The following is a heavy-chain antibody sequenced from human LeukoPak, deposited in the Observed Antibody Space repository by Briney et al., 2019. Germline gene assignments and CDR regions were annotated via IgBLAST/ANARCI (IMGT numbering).Heavy chain of an antibody. J-gene: IGHJ5*02. Sequence: SGPTLVKPTQTLTLTCTFSGFSLSTSGAGLAWIRQPPGKALEWLALLYWNDDKRYSPSLRSRLTITKDTSKNQVVLTMTNMDPVDTATYYCAHRRLALLDPWGQGILVTVSS. CDR1: GFSLSTSGAG. CDR2: LYWNDDK. V-gene: IGHV2-5*01. CDR3: AHRRLALLDP.